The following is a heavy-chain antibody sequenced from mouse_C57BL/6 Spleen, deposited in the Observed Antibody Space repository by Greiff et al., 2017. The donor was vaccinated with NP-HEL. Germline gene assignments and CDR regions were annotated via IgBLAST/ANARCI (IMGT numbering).Heavy chain of an antibody. Sequence: QVQLQQPGAELVMPGASVKLSCKASGYTFTSYWMHWVKQRPGQGLEWIGEIDPSDSYTNYNQKFKGKSTLTVDKSSSTAYMQLSSLTSEDSAVYYCARWHRGSIPWFAYWGQGTLVTVSA. CDR3: ARWHRGSIPWFAY. CDR2: IDPSDSYT. D-gene: IGHD1-1*01. J-gene: IGHJ3*01. CDR1: GYTFTSYW. V-gene: IGHV1-69*01.